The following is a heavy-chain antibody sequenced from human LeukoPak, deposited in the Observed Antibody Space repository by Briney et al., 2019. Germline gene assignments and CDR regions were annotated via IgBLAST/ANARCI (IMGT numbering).Heavy chain of an antibody. Sequence: PGGSLRLSCVASGFTFTGHSMHWVRQAPGKGLEWVAVVSYDEKTVFYADSLKGRFTVSRDNSKNTLYLQMNSLRAEDTAVYYCARPRSSYYYGSGSYYNYWGQGTLVTVSS. CDR3: ARPRSSYYYGSGSYYNY. V-gene: IGHV3-30*04. D-gene: IGHD3-10*01. CDR2: VSYDEKTV. CDR1: GFTFTGHS. J-gene: IGHJ4*02.